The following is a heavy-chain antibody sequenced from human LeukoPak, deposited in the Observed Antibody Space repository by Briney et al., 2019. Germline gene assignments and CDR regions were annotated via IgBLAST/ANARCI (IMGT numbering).Heavy chain of an antibody. CDR3: ARDFGVVTRNWFDP. Sequence: GGSLRLSCAASGFTFSTYSMNWVRQAPGKGLEGVSYISSSSSNIYYADSVKGRFTISRDNAKNSLYLQMNSLRAEDTAIYYCARDFGVVTRNWFDPWGQGTLVTVSS. V-gene: IGHV3-48*04. CDR1: GFTFSTYS. CDR2: ISSSSSNI. J-gene: IGHJ5*02. D-gene: IGHD3-3*01.